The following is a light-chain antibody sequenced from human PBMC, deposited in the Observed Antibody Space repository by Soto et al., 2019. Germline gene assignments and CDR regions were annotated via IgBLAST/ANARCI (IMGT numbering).Light chain of an antibody. CDR2: KAS. CDR1: QSISSW. Sequence: DIQMTQSPSTLSASVGDRVTITCRASQSISSWLAWYQQKPGKAPKVLIYKASSLESGVPSRFSGSGSGTDFTLTINSLQPEDVATYSCQKYSSVPVFGPGTKVEIK. J-gene: IGKJ3*01. CDR3: QKYSSVPV. V-gene: IGKV1-5*03.